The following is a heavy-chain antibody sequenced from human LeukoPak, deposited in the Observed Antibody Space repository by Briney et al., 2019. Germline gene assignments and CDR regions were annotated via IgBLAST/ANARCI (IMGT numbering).Heavy chain of an antibody. CDR2: LSGTGGST. Sequence: GGSLRLSCAASGFTFSNYAMSWVRQAPGKGLEWVSTLSGTGGSTYYADSVKGRITISRDNSKNTLYLQVSSLRAEDTAVYFCAKDRTGYSYGYFLSPWGQGTLVTVSS. J-gene: IGHJ5*02. V-gene: IGHV3-23*01. CDR1: GFTFSNYA. D-gene: IGHD5-18*01. CDR3: AKDRTGYSYGYFLSP.